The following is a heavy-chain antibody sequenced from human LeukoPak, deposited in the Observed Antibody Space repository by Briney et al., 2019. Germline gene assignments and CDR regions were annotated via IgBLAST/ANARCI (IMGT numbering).Heavy chain of an antibody. CDR2: INPNRDGT. D-gene: IGHD6-6*01. Sequence: ASMKVSCKASGYTFTDYYMHWVRQAPGQGLEWMGWINPNRDGTNYAQKFQGRVTMTRDTSTSTAYMELSRLRSDDTAVYYCARDTRALGYSSSKDFDIWGQGTMVTVSS. V-gene: IGHV1-2*02. J-gene: IGHJ3*02. CDR3: ARDTRALGYSSSKDFDI. CDR1: GYTFTDYY.